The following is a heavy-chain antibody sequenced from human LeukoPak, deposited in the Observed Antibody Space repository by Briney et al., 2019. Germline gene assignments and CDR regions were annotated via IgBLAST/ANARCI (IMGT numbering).Heavy chain of an antibody. D-gene: IGHD3-10*01. J-gene: IGHJ4*02. V-gene: IGHV5-51*01. Sequence: GESLKISCKGSGYSFTNYWIGWVRQMPGKGLEWMGIIYPGDSDTRYSPSFQGQVTISVDKSISTAYLQWSSLKASDTATYYCARREFGVWGVLIHSFDYWGQGTLVTVSS. CDR2: IYPGDSDT. CDR3: ARREFGVWGVLIHSFDY. CDR1: GYSFTNYW.